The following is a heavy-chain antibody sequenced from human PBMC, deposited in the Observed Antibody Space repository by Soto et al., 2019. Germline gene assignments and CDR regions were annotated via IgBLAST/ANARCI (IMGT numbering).Heavy chain of an antibody. Sequence: GGSLRLSCAASGFTFSSYAMSWVRQAPGKGLEWVSAISGSGGSTYYADSVKGRFTISRDNSKNTLYLQMNSLRAEDTAVYYCAKGLSNLAVAGTWACFQHWGQGTLVTVSS. D-gene: IGHD6-19*01. CDR1: GFTFSSYA. CDR3: AKGLSNLAVAGTWACFQH. CDR2: ISGSGGST. V-gene: IGHV3-23*01. J-gene: IGHJ1*01.